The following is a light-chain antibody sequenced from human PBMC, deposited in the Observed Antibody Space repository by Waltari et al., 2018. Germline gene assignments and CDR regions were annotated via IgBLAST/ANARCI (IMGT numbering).Light chain of an antibody. J-gene: IGKJ1*01. V-gene: IGKV4-1*01. CDR1: QSVLYSSNNKNY. Sequence: DIVMTQSPDSLAVSLGERAIINCKSSQSVLYSSNNKNYLACYQQKPGQPPKLLIYWASTRELGVPDRFSVSGSGTDFTLTINSLQAEDVAVYYCQQYVVIPWTFGQGTKVEVK. CDR2: WAS. CDR3: QQYVVIPWT.